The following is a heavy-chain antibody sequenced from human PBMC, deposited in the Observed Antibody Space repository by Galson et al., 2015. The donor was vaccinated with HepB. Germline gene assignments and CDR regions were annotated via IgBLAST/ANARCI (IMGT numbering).Heavy chain of an antibody. Sequence: SVKVSCKASGGTFGSYAINWVRQAPGQGLEWVGGIIPVFGTADYARRFQGRVTITADESTSTAYMELSSLRSEDSAVYYCARDSSERYVDWSTRFAVSLTFDYWGQGTLVTVSS. J-gene: IGHJ4*02. V-gene: IGHV1-69*13. D-gene: IGHD3-9*01. CDR2: IIPVFGTA. CDR3: ARDSSERYVDWSTRFAVSLTFDY. CDR1: GGTFGSYA.